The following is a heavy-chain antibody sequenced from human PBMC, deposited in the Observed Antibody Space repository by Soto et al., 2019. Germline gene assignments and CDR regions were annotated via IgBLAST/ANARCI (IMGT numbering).Heavy chain of an antibody. V-gene: IGHV4-34*01. J-gene: IGHJ6*02. Sequence: SETLSLTCAVYGGSFSGYYWCWIRQPPGKXLEWIGEINHSGSTNYNPSLKSRVTISVDTSKNQFSLKLSSVTAADTAVYYCARGRGYDYGGQKRPVYSVWGQGTTVTVSS. CDR1: GGSFSGYY. CDR3: ARGRGYDYGGQKRPVYSV. D-gene: IGHD4-17*01. CDR2: INHSGST.